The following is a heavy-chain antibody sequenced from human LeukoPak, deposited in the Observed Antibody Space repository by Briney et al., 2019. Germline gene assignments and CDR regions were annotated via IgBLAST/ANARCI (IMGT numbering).Heavy chain of an antibody. J-gene: IGHJ5*02. D-gene: IGHD1-26*01. Sequence: PGGSLRLSCAASGFTFSSYSMNWVRQAPGKGLEWVSSISSSSSYIYYADSVKGRFTISRDNAKNSLYLQMNSLRAEDTAVYYCARDRGGANSGSYFNWFDPWGQGTLVTVSS. V-gene: IGHV3-21*01. CDR2: ISSSSSYI. CDR1: GFTFSSYS. CDR3: ARDRGGANSGSYFNWFDP.